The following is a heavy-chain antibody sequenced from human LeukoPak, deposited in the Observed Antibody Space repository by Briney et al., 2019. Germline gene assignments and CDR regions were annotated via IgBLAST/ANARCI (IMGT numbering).Heavy chain of an antibody. CDR1: GYTFTGYY. V-gene: IGHV1-2*02. CDR3: ARVGNDYGEGLSY. D-gene: IGHD4-17*01. CDR2: INPNSGGT. Sequence: GASVKVSCKASGYTFTGYYMHWVRQAPGQGLEWVGWINPNSGGTNYAQTFQCRVTMTRDTSISTACMELSRLRSDDTAVYYCARVGNDYGEGLSYWGQGTLVTVSS. J-gene: IGHJ4*02.